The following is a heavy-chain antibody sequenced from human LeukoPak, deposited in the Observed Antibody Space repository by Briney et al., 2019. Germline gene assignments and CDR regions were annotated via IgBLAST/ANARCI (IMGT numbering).Heavy chain of an antibody. V-gene: IGHV4-59*11. Sequence: SETLSLTCTVSGGSISSPYWSWIRQPPGKGLEWIGYIYYSGSTNYNPSLKSRVTISVDTSKNQFSLKLSSVTAADTAVYYWARTDYYDSSGYYGAAGAFDIWGQGTMVTVSS. CDR3: ARTDYYDSSGYYGAAGAFDI. J-gene: IGHJ3*02. CDR2: IYYSGST. D-gene: IGHD3-22*01. CDR1: GGSISSPY.